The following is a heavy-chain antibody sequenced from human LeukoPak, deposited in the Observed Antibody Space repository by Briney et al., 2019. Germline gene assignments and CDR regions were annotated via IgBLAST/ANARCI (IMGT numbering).Heavy chain of an antibody. V-gene: IGHV4-4*07. D-gene: IGHD3-3*01. J-gene: IGHJ4*02. Sequence: SETLSLTCTVSGGSITGYYWSWIRQPAEKGLEWIGRPYSSGNTDYNPSLKSRVTMSVDTSKNQFSLRLNSVTAADTAVYYCARGPITIRSPFDYWGQGSLVTVSS. CDR3: ARGPITIRSPFDY. CDR1: GGSITGYY. CDR2: PYSSGNT.